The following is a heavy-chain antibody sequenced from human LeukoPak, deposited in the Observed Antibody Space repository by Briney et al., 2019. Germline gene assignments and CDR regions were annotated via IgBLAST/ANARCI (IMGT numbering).Heavy chain of an antibody. CDR3: ARDTGSSGDYDY. CDR1: VYTFTVYY. D-gene: IGHD3-10*01. Sequence: ASVKVSCKASVYTFTVYYMHWVRQAPGQGLELMGWINPNSGGTNYSQKFQSRGTMTRDTSISTAYMQLISLMTDDTAVYYCARDTGSSGDYDYWGQGTLVTVSS. CDR2: INPNSGGT. J-gene: IGHJ4*02. V-gene: IGHV1-2*02.